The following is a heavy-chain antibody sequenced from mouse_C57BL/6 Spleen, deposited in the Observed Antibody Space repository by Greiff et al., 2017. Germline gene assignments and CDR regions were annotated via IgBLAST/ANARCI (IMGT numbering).Heavy chain of an antibody. J-gene: IGHJ1*03. CDR2: ISYDGSN. CDR3: ARPPIYYDYDWYFDV. V-gene: IGHV3-6*01. D-gene: IGHD2-4*01. CDR1: GYSITSGYY. Sequence: EVKLMESGPGLVKPSQSLSLTCSVTGYSITSGYYWNWIRQFPGNKLEWMGYISYDGSNNYNPSLKNRISITRDTSKNQFFLKLNSVTTEDTATYYCARPPIYYDYDWYFDVWGTGTTVTVSS.